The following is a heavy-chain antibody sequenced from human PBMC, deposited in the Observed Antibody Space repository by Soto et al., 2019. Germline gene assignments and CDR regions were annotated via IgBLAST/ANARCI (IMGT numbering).Heavy chain of an antibody. CDR1: GGTFSSYA. CDR2: IIPIFGTA. V-gene: IGHV1-69*12. D-gene: IGHD2-15*01. Sequence: QVQLVQSGAEVKKPGSSVKVSCKASGGTFSSYAISWVRQAPGQGLEWMGGIIPIFGTANYAQKFQGRVTITADESTSKAYMELSSLRSEDTAVYCYARESRYCSGGSCYFLPGIDYWGQGTLVTVSS. J-gene: IGHJ4*02. CDR3: ARESRYCSGGSCYFLPGIDY.